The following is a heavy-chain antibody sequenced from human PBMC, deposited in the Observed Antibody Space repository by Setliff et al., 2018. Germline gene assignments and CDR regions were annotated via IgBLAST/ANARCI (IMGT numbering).Heavy chain of an antibody. Sequence: GGSLRLSCAASGFIFRSYAMHWVRQAPGKGLEWVAVISSDGANKYYADSMKGRLTISRDNAKNSPYLQMNSLRAEDTAVYYCARGLAVAGEFDYWGQGTLVTVSS. CDR3: ARGLAVAGEFDY. D-gene: IGHD6-19*01. V-gene: IGHV3-30*04. CDR1: GFIFRSYA. J-gene: IGHJ4*02. CDR2: ISSDGANK.